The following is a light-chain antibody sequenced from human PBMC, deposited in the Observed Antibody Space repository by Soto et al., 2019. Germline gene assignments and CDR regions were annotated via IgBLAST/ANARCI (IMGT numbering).Light chain of an antibody. CDR2: DAS. CDR3: QQRGNWPAT. J-gene: IGKJ3*01. V-gene: IGKV3-11*01. Sequence: EVVMTQSIAKLLVSPGERTTLSCRSSQSVSSNLAWYQQKPGQAPRLLIYDASYRAAGIPTRFSGSGSGTDFTLTISSLEPEDFAIYYCQQRGNWPATFGPGTKVDIK. CDR1: QSVSSN.